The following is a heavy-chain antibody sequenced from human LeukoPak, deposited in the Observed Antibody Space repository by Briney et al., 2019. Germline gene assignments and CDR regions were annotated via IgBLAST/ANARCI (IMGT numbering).Heavy chain of an antibody. CDR2: INPNSGGT. V-gene: IGHV1-2*02. J-gene: IGHJ4*02. Sequence: ASVKVSCKASEYTFTGYYIHWVRQAPGPGLEWMGWINPNSGGTNYAQKFQGRVTMTRDTSISTAYMELSRLRSDDAAVYYCARGAMAGTAYFDYWGQGTLVTVSS. CDR3: ARGAMAGTAYFDY. D-gene: IGHD6-19*01. CDR1: EYTFTGYY.